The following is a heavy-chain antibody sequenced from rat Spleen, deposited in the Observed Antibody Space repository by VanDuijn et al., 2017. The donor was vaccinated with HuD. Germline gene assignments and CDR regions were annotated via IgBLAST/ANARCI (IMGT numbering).Heavy chain of an antibody. D-gene: IGHD1-6*01. J-gene: IGHJ3*01. Sequence: EVQLVESGGGLVQPGRSLKLSCAASGFTFSDYNMAWVRQSPKKGLEWVATIIYDGSRTFYRDSVKGRFTNSRDNAKSTLYRQMESLRSEDTATYYCATGPRILRLDWFAYWGQGTLVTVSS. V-gene: IGHV5S10*01. CDR3: ATGPRILRLDWFAY. CDR1: GFTFSDYN. CDR2: IIYDGSRT.